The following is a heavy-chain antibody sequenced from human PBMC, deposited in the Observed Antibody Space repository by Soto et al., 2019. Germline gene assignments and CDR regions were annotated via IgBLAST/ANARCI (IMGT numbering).Heavy chain of an antibody. D-gene: IGHD3-22*01. Sequence: EVQLVESGGGLVKPGGSLRLSCAASGFTFSNAWMNWVRQAPGKGLEWVGRIKSKTDGGTTDYAAPVKGRFTISRDDSKNTLYLQMNSLKTEDTAVYYCTTDYYDSSGYYPFDYWGQGTLVTVSS. V-gene: IGHV3-15*07. CDR2: IKSKTDGGTT. CDR3: TTDYYDSSGYYPFDY. J-gene: IGHJ4*02. CDR1: GFTFSNAW.